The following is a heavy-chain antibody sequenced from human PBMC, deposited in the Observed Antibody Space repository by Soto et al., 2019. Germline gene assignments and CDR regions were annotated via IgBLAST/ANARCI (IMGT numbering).Heavy chain of an antibody. D-gene: IGHD2-2*01. CDR1: GFTFTSSA. J-gene: IGHJ4*02. CDR2: IVVGSGNT. Sequence: SVKVSCKASGFTFTSSAVQWVRQARGQRLEWIGWIVVGSGNTNYAQKFQERVTIARDMSTSTAYMELSSLRSEDTAVYYCAAGIIVVVPAAPDYWGQGTLVTVSS. CDR3: AAGIIVVVPAAPDY. V-gene: IGHV1-58*01.